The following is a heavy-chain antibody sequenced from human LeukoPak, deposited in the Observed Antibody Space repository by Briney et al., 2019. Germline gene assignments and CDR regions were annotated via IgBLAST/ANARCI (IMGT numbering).Heavy chain of an antibody. Sequence: SGGSLRLSCAASGFTFSSYGMHWVRQAPGKGLEWVAVISYDGSNKYYADSVKGRFTISRDNSKNTLYLQMNSLRAEDTAVYYCARDAAARRGALDYWGQGTLVTVSS. V-gene: IGHV3-30*03. J-gene: IGHJ4*02. CDR1: GFTFSSYG. CDR2: ISYDGSNK. D-gene: IGHD6-6*01. CDR3: ARDAAARRGALDY.